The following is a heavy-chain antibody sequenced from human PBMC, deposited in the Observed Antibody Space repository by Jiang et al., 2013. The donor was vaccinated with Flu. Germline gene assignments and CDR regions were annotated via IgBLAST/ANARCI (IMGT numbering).Heavy chain of an antibody. CDR1: GFTFSSYS. V-gene: IGHV3-21*01. CDR3: ARGPSYYYDSSGYNDY. J-gene: IGHJ4*02. D-gene: IGHD3-22*01. CDR2: ISSSSSYI. Sequence: AASGFTFSSYSMNWVRQAPGKGLEWVSSISSSSSYIYYADSVKGRFTISRDNAKNSLYLQMNSLRAEDTAVYYCARGPSYYYDSSGYNDYWGQGTLVTVSS.